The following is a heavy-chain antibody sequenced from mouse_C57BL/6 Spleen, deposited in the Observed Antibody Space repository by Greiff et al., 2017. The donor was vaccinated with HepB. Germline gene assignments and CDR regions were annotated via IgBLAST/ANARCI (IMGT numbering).Heavy chain of an antibody. CDR2: IEPSDSYT. CDR3: ARCLMERRGFAY. D-gene: IGHD1-1*02. J-gene: IGHJ3*01. CDR1: GYTFTSYW. Sequence: QVQLQQPGAELVKPGASVKLSCKASGYTFTSYWMQWVKQRPGQGLEWIGEIEPSDSYTNYNQKFKGKATLTVDTSSSTAYMQLSRLTSEDSAVYYCARCLMERRGFAYWGQGTLVTVSA. V-gene: IGHV1-50*01.